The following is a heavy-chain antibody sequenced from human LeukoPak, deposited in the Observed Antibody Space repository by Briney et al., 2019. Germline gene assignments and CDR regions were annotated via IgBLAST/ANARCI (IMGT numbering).Heavy chain of an antibody. D-gene: IGHD3-22*01. CDR3: ARTRRGYLYYFDY. J-gene: IGHJ4*02. V-gene: IGHV4-34*01. Sequence: SETLSLTCAVCGGSFSGYYWSWIRQPPGKGLEWIGEINHSGSTNYNPSLKSRVTISVDTSKNQFSLKLSSVTAADTAVYYCARTRRGYLYYFDYWGQGTLVTVSS. CDR1: GGSFSGYY. CDR2: INHSGST.